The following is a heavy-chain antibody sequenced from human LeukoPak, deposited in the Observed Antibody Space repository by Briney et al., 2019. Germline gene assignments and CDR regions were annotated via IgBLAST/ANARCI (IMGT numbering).Heavy chain of an antibody. V-gene: IGHV3-7*01. Sequence: PSETLSLTCAVYGGSFSGYYWSWVRQAPGKGLEWVANIKQDGSDKYYVDSVTGRFTISRDNAKNSLYLQMNSLRAEDTAVYYCARWATSFDLWGQGTMVTVSS. D-gene: IGHD6-6*01. J-gene: IGHJ4*02. CDR1: GGSFSGYY. CDR3: ARWATSFDL. CDR2: IKQDGSDK.